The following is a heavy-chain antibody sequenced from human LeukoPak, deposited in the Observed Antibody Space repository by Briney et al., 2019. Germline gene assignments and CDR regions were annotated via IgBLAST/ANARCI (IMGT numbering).Heavy chain of an antibody. D-gene: IGHD3-16*01. Sequence: SETLSLTCAVSGGSISSGGYSWSWIRQPPGKGLEWIGYIYHSGSTYYNPSLKSRVTISVDRSMNQFSLKLSSVTAADAAVYYCARADGLGWFDPWGQGTLVTVSS. CDR2: IYHSGST. CDR1: GGSISSGGYS. J-gene: IGHJ5*02. CDR3: ARADGLGWFDP. V-gene: IGHV4-30-2*01.